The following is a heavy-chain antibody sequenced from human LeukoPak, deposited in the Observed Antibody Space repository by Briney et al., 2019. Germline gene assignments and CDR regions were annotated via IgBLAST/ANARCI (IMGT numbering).Heavy chain of an antibody. V-gene: IGHV3-30*18. D-gene: IGHD1-1*01. CDR1: GFTFDDYA. J-gene: IGHJ4*02. CDR3: AKRHSTGPFDY. CDR2: ISYDGSNK. Sequence: PGRSLRLSCAASGFTFDDYAMHWVRQAPGKGLEWVAVISYDGSNKYYADSVKGRFTISRDNSKNTLYLQMNSLRAEDTAVYYCAKRHSTGPFDYWGQGTLVTVSS.